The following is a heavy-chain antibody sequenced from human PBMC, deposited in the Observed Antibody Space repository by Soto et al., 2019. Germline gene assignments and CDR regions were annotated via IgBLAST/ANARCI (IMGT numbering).Heavy chain of an antibody. V-gene: IGHV3-23*01. CDR3: AKWYYNNSSLRQYFEH. CDR1: GFTFSSYA. CDR2: VSGSGGTT. J-gene: IGHJ4*02. D-gene: IGHD3-22*01. Sequence: EVQLLESGGGLVQPGGSVRLSCAASGFTFSSYAMSWVRQAPVKGLESVSAVSGSGGTTYYADSVKGRFTISRDNSKNAAYLYINSLRVEDTGVYYCAKWYYNNSSLRQYFEHWGQGTLVIVSS.